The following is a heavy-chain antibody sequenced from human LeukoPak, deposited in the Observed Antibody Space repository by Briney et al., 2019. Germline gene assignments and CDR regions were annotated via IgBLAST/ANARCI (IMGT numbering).Heavy chain of an antibody. Sequence: ASVKVSCKVSGYTLTELSMHWVRQAPGKGLEWMGGFDPEDGETFYAQKFQGRVTITRDTSASTAYMELSSLRSEDTAVYYCARDYYDILTGYYSGLGYWGQGTLVTVSS. CDR3: ARDYYDILTGYYSGLGY. CDR1: GYTLTELS. CDR2: FDPEDGET. V-gene: IGHV1-24*01. J-gene: IGHJ4*02. D-gene: IGHD3-9*01.